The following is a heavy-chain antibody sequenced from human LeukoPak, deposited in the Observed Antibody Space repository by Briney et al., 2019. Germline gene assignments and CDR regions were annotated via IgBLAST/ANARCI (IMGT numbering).Heavy chain of an antibody. CDR3: ARFDVIASWVDP. Sequence: SETLSLTCTVSGGSISSSSYYWGWIRQPPGKGLEWIGSIYYSGSTYYNPSLKSRVTISVDTSKNQFSLKVTSVTAADTAMYYCARFDVIASWVDPWGQGTLVTVSS. J-gene: IGHJ5*02. V-gene: IGHV4-39*07. D-gene: IGHD3-16*02. CDR1: GGSISSSSYY. CDR2: IYYSGST.